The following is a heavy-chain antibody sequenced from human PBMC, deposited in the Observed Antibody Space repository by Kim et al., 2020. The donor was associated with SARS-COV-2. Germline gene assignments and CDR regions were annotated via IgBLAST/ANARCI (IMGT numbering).Heavy chain of an antibody. Sequence: GGSLRLSCAVSGFTVSSNYMSWVRQAPGKGLQWVSVIYGGGNTYYADSVMGRFTISRDNSKNTLYLQMNSLRAEDTAVYYCARESSLTTKGYFDYWGQGTLVTVSS. CDR3: ARESSLTTKGYFDY. J-gene: IGHJ4*02. CDR1: GFTVSSNY. D-gene: IGHD4-17*01. CDR2: IYGGGNT. V-gene: IGHV3-66*01.